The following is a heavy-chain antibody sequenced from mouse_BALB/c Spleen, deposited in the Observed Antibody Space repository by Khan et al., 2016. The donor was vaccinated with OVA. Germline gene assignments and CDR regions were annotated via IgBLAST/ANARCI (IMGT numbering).Heavy chain of an antibody. Sequence: QVQLKESGPGLVAPSQSLSITCTVSGFSLTSYGVHWVRQPPGKGLEWLGVIWAGGSTNYNSALMSRLSISKDNSKSQVFLKMNSLQTDDTAMYYCARDGVRFYYAIDHWGQGTSVTVSS. CDR1: GFSLTSYG. D-gene: IGHD2-5*01. CDR2: IWAGGST. J-gene: IGHJ4*01. V-gene: IGHV2-9*02. CDR3: ARDGVRFYYAIDH.